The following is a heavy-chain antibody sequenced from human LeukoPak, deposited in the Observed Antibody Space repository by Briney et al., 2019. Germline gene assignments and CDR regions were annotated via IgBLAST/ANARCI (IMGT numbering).Heavy chain of an antibody. CDR3: AKGIDSSGYYPTDY. CDR1: GFTFSSYG. CDR2: ISYDGSNK. V-gene: IGHV3-30*18. J-gene: IGHJ4*02. D-gene: IGHD3-22*01. Sequence: GGSLRLSCAASGFTFSSYGMHWVRQAPGKGLEWVAVISYDGSNKYYADSVKGRFTISRDNSKNTLHLQMNSLRAEDTAVYSCAKGIDSSGYYPTDYWGQGTLVTVSS.